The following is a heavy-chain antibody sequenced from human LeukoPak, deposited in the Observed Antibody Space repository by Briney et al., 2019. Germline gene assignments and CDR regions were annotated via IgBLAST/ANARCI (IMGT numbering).Heavy chain of an antibody. CDR1: GYTFTSYY. J-gene: IGHJ5*02. V-gene: IGHV1-46*01. D-gene: IGHD2-2*01. Sequence: GASVKVSCKASGYTFTSYYMHWVRQAPGQGLEWMGIINPSGGSTSYAQKFLGRVTMTRDTSTSTVYMELSSLRSEDTAVYYCARATIVVVPAARRGVGPWFDPWGQGTLVTVSS. CDR2: INPSGGST. CDR3: ARATIVVVPAARRGVGPWFDP.